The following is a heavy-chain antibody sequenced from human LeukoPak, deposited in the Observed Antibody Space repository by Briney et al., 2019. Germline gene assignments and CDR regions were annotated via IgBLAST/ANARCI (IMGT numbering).Heavy chain of an antibody. CDR2: ISPYGSNT. CDR1: GFTFDTYS. J-gene: IGHJ4*02. Sequence: GGSLRLSCAASGFTFDTYSMHWVRQAPGKGLEFVSAISPYGSNTYYAYSVKCRFTISKDNSKNTLYLQMGSLRAEDMAAYYWARVANMAAFDYWGQGTLVTVSS. D-gene: IGHD2/OR15-2a*01. V-gene: IGHV3-64*01. CDR3: ARVANMAAFDY.